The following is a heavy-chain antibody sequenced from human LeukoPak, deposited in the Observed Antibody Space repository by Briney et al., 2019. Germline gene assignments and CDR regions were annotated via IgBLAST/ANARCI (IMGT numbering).Heavy chain of an antibody. V-gene: IGHV3-23*01. D-gene: IGHD5-12*01. CDR3: VKDFVRRSSGYGNDGFEI. CDR1: GFTFSTYP. Sequence: GGSLRLSCAASGFTFSTYPISWVRLAPRKGLEWVSAISGCCSNTYYTDSVQGRFTISRDNSTQMLYLKMNSLSDEDTAVYYCVKDFVRRSSGYGNDGFEIWGQGTMVTVSS. CDR2: ISGCCSNT. J-gene: IGHJ3*02.